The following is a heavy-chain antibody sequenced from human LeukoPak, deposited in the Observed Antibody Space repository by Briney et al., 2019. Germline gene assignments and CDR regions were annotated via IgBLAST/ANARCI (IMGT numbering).Heavy chain of an antibody. CDR1: GFTFSSYA. J-gene: IGHJ4*02. V-gene: IGHV3-30*04. CDR3: ARDRYSPAAGAPDY. Sequence: GKSLRLSCAASGFTFSSYAMHWVRQAPGKGLEWVAVISYDGSNKYYADSVKGRFTISRDNSKSTLYLQMNSPRAEDTAVYYCARDRYSPAAGAPDYWGQGTLVTVSS. D-gene: IGHD6-13*01. CDR2: ISYDGSNK.